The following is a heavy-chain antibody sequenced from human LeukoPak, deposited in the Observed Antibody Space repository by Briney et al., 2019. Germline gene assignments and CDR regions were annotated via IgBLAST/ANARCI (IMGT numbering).Heavy chain of an antibody. V-gene: IGHV3-21*01. CDR2: ISSSSSYI. CDR3: ARDPSEYCSSTSCPDY. Sequence: GGSLRLSCAASGFTFSSDSMNWVRQAPGKGLEWVSSISSSSSYIYYANSVKGRFTISRDNAKNSLYLQMNSLRAEDTAVYYCARDPSEYCSSTSCPDYWGQGTLVTVSS. D-gene: IGHD2-2*01. CDR1: GFTFSSDS. J-gene: IGHJ4*02.